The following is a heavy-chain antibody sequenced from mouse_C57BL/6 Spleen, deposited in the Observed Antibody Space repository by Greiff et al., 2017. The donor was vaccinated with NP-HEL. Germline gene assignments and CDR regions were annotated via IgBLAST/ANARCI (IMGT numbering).Heavy chain of an antibody. CDR2: INPNNGGT. CDR3: ANGYYGDV. V-gene: IGHV1-26*01. Sequence: EVQLQQSGPELVKPGASVKISCKASGYTFTDYYMNWVKQSHGKSLEWIGDINPNNGGTSYNQKFKGKATLTVDKSSSTAYLELRSLASEDSAVEYCANGYYGDVWGKGTTVTVSS. CDR1: GYTFTDYY. D-gene: IGHD2-3*01. J-gene: IGHJ1*03.